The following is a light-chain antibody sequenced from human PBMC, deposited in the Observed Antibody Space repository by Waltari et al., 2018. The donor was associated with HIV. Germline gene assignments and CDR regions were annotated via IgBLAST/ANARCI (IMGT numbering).Light chain of an antibody. Sequence: PGERATLSCRASQNVSNDYLAWYQQRLGQAPRLLIYGASSRATGIPDRFSGSGSGTDFTLTISILEPEDFAVYYCQQYDSSPGTFGGGTKVEIK. CDR1: QNVSNDY. CDR2: GAS. J-gene: IGKJ4*01. CDR3: QQYDSSPGT. V-gene: IGKV3-20*01.